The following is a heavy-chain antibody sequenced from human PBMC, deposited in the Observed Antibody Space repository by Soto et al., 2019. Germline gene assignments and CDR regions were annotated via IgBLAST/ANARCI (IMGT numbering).Heavy chain of an antibody. J-gene: IGHJ4*02. Sequence: GGSLRLSCAASGFTFSSYSMNWVRQAPGKGLEWVSSISSSSYIYYADSVKGRFTISRDNAKNSLYLQMNSLRAEDTAVYYCARDSFGGVIAIDYWGQGTLVTVSS. V-gene: IGHV3-21*01. CDR1: GFTFSSYS. CDR2: ISSSSYI. CDR3: ARDSFGGVIAIDY. D-gene: IGHD3-16*02.